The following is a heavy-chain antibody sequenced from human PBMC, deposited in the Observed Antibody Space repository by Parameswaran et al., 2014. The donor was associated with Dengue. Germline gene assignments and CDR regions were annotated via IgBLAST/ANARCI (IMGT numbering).Heavy chain of an antibody. CDR3: ARVPTTVVTIYYYGMDV. V-gene: IGHV1-69*04. D-gene: IGHD4-23*01. J-gene: IGHJ6*02. Sequence: SWVRQAPGQGLEWMGRIIPILGIANYAQKFQGRVTITADKSTSTAYMELSSLRSEDTAVYYCARVPTTVVTIYYYGMDVWGQGTTVTVSS. CDR2: IIPILGIA.